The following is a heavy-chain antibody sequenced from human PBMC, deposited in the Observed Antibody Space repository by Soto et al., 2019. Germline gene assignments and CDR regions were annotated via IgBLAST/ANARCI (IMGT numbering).Heavy chain of an antibody. J-gene: IGHJ5*02. V-gene: IGHV4-34*01. Sequence: SETLSLTCAVYGGSFSGYYWSWIRQPPGKGLEWIGEINHSGSTNYNPSLKSRVTISVDTSKNQFSLKLSSVTAADTAVYYCARGRDPTIFGVALNWFDPWGKGTLVTVAS. CDR3: ARGRDPTIFGVALNWFDP. D-gene: IGHD3-3*01. CDR1: GGSFSGYY. CDR2: INHSGST.